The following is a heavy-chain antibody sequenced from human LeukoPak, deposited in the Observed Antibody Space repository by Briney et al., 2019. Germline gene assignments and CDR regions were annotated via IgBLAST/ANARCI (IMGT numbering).Heavy chain of an antibody. J-gene: IGHJ3*02. CDR1: GFTFSSYG. CDR2: IHYDGTYK. CDR3: AKYDSSGFLVFAI. D-gene: IGHD3-22*01. Sequence: PGGSLRLSCAASGFTFSSYGMHWVRQAPGKGLEWVALIHYDGTYKYYTDSVKGRLTISRDNARNTLYLQMNSLRAEDTAVYYCAKYDSSGFLVFAIWGQG. V-gene: IGHV3-30*02.